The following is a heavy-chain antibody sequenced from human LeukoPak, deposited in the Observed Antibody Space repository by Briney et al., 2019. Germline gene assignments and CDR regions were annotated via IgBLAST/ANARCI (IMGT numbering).Heavy chain of an antibody. Sequence: GGSLRLSCAASGFTFSSYSMNWVRQAPGKGLEWVSSISSSSKYIYYADSVKGRFTISRDNAKNSLYLQMNSLRAEDTAVYYCARERVTTTAFDYWGQGTLVTVSS. CDR3: ARERVTTTAFDY. D-gene: IGHD1/OR15-1a*01. CDR1: GFTFSSYS. J-gene: IGHJ4*02. V-gene: IGHV3-21*01. CDR2: ISSSSKYI.